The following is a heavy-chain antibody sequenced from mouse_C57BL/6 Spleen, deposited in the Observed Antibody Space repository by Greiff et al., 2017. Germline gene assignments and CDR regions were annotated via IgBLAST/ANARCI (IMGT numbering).Heavy chain of an antibody. Sequence: QVQLQQSGAELVRPGTSVKVSCKASGYAFTNYLIEWVKQRPGQGLEWIGVINPGSGGTNYNEKFKGKATLTADKSSSTADMQLSSLISEDSAVYFCARSDYYGSSYGAYWGQGTLVTVSA. V-gene: IGHV1-54*01. CDR1: GYAFTNYL. CDR2: INPGSGGT. D-gene: IGHD1-1*01. J-gene: IGHJ3*01. CDR3: ARSDYYGSSYGAY.